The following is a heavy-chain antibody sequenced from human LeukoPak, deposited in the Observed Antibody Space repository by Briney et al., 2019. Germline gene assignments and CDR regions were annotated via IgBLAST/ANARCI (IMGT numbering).Heavy chain of an antibody. J-gene: IGHJ4*02. CDR3: ARESYPGGSGWYPGTYYFDY. V-gene: IGHV4-34*01. CDR2: INHSGST. Sequence: SETLSLTCAVYGGSFSGYYWSWIRQPPGKGLEWIGEINHSGSTNYNPSLKSRVTISVDTSKNQFSLKLSSVTAADTAVYYCARESYPGGSGWYPGTYYFDYWGQGTLVTVSS. D-gene: IGHD6-19*01. CDR1: GGSFSGYY.